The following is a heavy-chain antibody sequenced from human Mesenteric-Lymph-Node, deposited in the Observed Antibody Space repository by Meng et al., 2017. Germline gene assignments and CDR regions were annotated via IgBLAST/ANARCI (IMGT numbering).Heavy chain of an antibody. Sequence: QVHLQGPGPGLVKPSQTLSLTCTVSGGSISSGGYSWSWIRQPPGKGLEWIGFIYHSGSPYYNPSLKSRVTISVDTSKNQFSLKVSSVTAADTAVYYCARQATGYCSGGSCYSGSIFDYWGQGTLVTASS. J-gene: IGHJ4*02. D-gene: IGHD2-15*01. CDR2: IYHSGSP. V-gene: IGHV4-30-2*05. CDR1: GGSISSGGYS. CDR3: ARQATGYCSGGSCYSGSIFDY.